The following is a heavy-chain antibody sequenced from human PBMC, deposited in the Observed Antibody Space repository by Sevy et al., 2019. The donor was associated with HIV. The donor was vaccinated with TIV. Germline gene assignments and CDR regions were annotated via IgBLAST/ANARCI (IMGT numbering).Heavy chain of an antibody. D-gene: IGHD5-12*01. CDR1: GFTFDDYA. Sequence: GESLKISCTTSGFTFDDYAMSWFRQPPGKGLEWVAFITRNSYEAYGGTTDYAGSVKGRFIISRVDSKGIAYLQMNGLKAEDTAFYYCTRGLATADTPEYYFDYWGQGTLVTVSS. CDR3: TRGLATADTPEYYFDY. CDR2: ITRNSYEAYGGTT. V-gene: IGHV3-49*03. J-gene: IGHJ4*02.